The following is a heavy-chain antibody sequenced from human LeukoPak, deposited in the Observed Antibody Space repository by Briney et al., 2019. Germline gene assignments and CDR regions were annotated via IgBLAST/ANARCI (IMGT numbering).Heavy chain of an antibody. CDR3: AREGWGLSVADAFDI. CDR1: GFTFSTYE. V-gene: IGHV3-48*03. D-gene: IGHD1-26*01. Sequence: GGSLRLSCAASGFTFSTYEMNWVRQAPGKGLEWVSYISGGGTTIYFADSVKGRFTISRDNAKNSLYLQMNSLRAEDTAVYYCAREGWGLSVADAFDIWGQGTMVTVSS. J-gene: IGHJ3*02. CDR2: ISGGGTTI.